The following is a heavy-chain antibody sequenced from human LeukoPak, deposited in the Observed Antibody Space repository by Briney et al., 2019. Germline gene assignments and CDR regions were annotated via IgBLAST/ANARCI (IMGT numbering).Heavy chain of an antibody. CDR1: GGSFSGYY. D-gene: IGHD6-13*01. V-gene: IGHV4-34*01. CDR2: INHSGST. CDR3: ARVRQQLVPAYFDY. J-gene: IGHJ4*02. Sequence: PSETLSLTCAVYGGSFSGYYWSWIRQPPGKGLEWIGEINHSGSTNYNPSLKSRVTISVDTSKNRFSLKLSSVTAADTAVYYCARVRQQLVPAYFDYWGQGTLVTVSS.